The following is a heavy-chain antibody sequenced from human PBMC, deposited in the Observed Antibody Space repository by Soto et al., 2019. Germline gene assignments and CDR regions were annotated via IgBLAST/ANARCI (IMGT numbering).Heavy chain of an antibody. Sequence: KGLEWVSLISSSGAGTYYADSVKGRFTISRDSSKNTLYLQMNSLRAEDTAVYYCAKEGGEYCSGGSCPFFAYRVQGTPVPV. D-gene: IGHD2-15*01. V-gene: IGHV3-23*01. J-gene: IGHJ4*02. CDR3: AKEGGEYCSGGSCPFFAY. CDR2: ISSSGAGT.